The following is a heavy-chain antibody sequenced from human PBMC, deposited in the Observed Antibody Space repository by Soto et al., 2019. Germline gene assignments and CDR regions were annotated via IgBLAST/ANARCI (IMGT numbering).Heavy chain of an antibody. Sequence: SGKVSCKASGGTFSSYSISWVRQAPGQGLEWMGGIIPIFGTANYAQKFQGRVTITADESTSTAYMELSSLRSEDTAVYYCAKVGIAVAVYVSLYYFDYWGQGTLVTVSS. CDR1: GGTFSSYS. CDR3: AKVGIAVAVYVSLYYFDY. CDR2: IIPIFGTA. V-gene: IGHV1-69*13. J-gene: IGHJ4*02. D-gene: IGHD6-19*01.